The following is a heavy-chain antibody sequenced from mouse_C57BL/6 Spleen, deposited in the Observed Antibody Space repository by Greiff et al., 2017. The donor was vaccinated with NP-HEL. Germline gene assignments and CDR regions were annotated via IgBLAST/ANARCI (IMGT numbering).Heavy chain of an antibody. CDR3: ARESIYGDLDY. J-gene: IGHJ2*01. CDR2: IRNKANGYTT. V-gene: IGHV7-3*01. Sequence: EVKLQESGGGLVQPGGSLSLSCAASGFTFTDYYMSWVRQPPGKALAWLGFIRNKANGYTTEYSESVKGRFTISRDNSQRILYLQMNTLRAEDSATYYCARESIYGDLDYWGQGTTLTVSS. CDR1: GFTFTDYY. D-gene: IGHD2-13*01.